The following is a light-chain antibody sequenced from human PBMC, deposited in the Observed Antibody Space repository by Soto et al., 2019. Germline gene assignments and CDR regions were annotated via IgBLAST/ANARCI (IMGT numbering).Light chain of an antibody. V-gene: IGLV2-14*01. CDR1: SSDVGGYNY. J-gene: IGLJ1*01. Sequence: QSVLTQPASVSGSPGQSITISCTGTSSDVGGYNYVSWYQQHPGKAPKLMIYEVSNRPSGVSNRFSGSKSGNTASLTISGLQVEDDADYYCSSYTSSSTPYVFVTGTKVTVL. CDR2: EVS. CDR3: SSYTSSSTPYV.